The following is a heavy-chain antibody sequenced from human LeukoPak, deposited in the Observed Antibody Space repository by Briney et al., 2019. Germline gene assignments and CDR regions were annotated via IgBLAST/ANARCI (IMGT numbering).Heavy chain of an antibody. D-gene: IGHD3-3*01. CDR1: GGSISSYY. V-gene: IGHV4-4*07. J-gene: IGHJ6*03. CDR2: IYTSGST. Sequence: SETLSLTCTVSGGSISSYYWSWIRQPAGKGLEWIGRIYTSGSTNNSPSLKSRVTMSVDTSKNQFSLKLSSVTAADTAVYYCARETIFGIYYYYMDVWGKGATVTVSS. CDR3: ARETIFGIYYYYMDV.